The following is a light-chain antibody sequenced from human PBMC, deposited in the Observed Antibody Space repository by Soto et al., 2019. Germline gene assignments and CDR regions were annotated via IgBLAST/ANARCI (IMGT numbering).Light chain of an antibody. CDR3: SSYTSSSTL. CDR1: SSDVGGYNY. V-gene: IGLV2-14*01. J-gene: IGLJ1*01. Sequence: QSALTLTASVSGSPGQSITISCTGTSSDVGGYNYVSWYQQHPGKAPKLMIYDVSNRPSGVSNRFSGSKSGNTASLTISGVQAEDEAEYYCSSYTSSSTLFGTGTKVTVL. CDR2: DVS.